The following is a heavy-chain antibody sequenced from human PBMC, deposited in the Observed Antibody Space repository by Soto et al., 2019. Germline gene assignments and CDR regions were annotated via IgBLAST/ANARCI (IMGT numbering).Heavy chain of an antibody. V-gene: IGHV2-5*02. CDR1: GFSLSTSGVG. D-gene: IGHD3-10*01. CDR2: IYWDDDK. J-gene: IGHJ5*02. CDR3: AHRLSNGWFVGLFDP. Sequence: QITLKESGPTLVKPTQTLTLTCTFSGFSLSTSGVGVGWIRQPPGKALEWLAVIYWDDDKRYSPSLKSRLTITKDTSKNQVVLTMTNMDPVDTAIDYCAHRLSNGWFVGLFDPWGQGTLVTVSS.